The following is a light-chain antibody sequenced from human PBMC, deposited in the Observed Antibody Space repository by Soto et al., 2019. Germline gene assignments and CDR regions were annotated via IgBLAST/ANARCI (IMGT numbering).Light chain of an antibody. V-gene: IGKV3-15*01. CDR2: GAS. J-gene: IGKJ1*01. CDR1: QSVRSN. CDR3: QQYNNWPPTWT. Sequence: EIVITQSPATLAVSPGERATLSCRASQSVRSNLAWYQQKPGQAARLLIYGASTRATGIPARFSGSGSGTEFTLTISSLQSEDFAVYYCQQYNNWPPTWTFGQGTKVDI.